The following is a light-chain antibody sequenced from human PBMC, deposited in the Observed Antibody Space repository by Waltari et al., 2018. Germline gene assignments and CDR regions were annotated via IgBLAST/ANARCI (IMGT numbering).Light chain of an antibody. CDR3: SSYTRSRTYV. Sequence: QSALTQPASVSGSPGQSITVSCTGTSSDVGGYHYVSWYQQHPGKAPKLMIYEVSNRPPGVSDRFSVSKSGNTASLTNSGLQVEDEADYYCSSYTRSRTYVFGAETKVTV. CDR1: SSDVGGYHY. CDR2: EVS. V-gene: IGLV2-14*01. J-gene: IGLJ1*01.